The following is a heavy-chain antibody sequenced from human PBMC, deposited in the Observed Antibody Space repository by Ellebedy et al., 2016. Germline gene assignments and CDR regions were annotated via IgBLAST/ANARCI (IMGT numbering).Heavy chain of an antibody. V-gene: IGHV1-8*01. CDR1: GYTFTSYD. D-gene: IGHD2-2*01. CDR3: ARDDCTIPSCFGA. J-gene: IGHJ5*02. Sequence: ASVKVSXKASGYTFTSYDINWVRQATGQGLEWMGWMNPNSGNTGYAQKLQGRVTMTTDTSTSTAYMELSSLRSEDTAVYYCARDDCTIPSCFGAWGQGTLVTVSS. CDR2: MNPNSGNT.